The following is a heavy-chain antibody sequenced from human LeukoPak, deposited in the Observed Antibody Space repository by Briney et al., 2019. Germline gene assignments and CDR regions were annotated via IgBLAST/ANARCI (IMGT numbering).Heavy chain of an antibody. CDR3: AKYAVVGTPFFDY. Sequence: PGGSLRLSCAASGFTFSSPAMSWVRQAPGKGLEWVSAISDSGDSTYYADSVKGRFTISRDNSKNTLYLQMSSLRAEDTDVYYCAKYAVVGTPFFDYWGQGTLVTISS. CDR2: ISDSGDST. J-gene: IGHJ4*02. CDR1: GFTFSSPA. D-gene: IGHD2-15*01. V-gene: IGHV3-23*01.